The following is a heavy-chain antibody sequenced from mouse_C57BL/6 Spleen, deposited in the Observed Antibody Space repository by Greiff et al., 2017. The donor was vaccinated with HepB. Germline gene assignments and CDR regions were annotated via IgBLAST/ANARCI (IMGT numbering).Heavy chain of an antibody. CDR3: TRADYTTVVVPYWYFDV. CDR1: GFTFSSYA. J-gene: IGHJ1*03. Sequence: EVQLVESGEGLVKPGGSLKLSCAASGFTFSSYAMSWVRQTPEKRLEWVAYISSGGDYIYYADTVKGRFTISRDNARNTLYLQMSSLKSEDTAMYYCTRADYTTVVVPYWYFDVWGTGTTVTVSS. D-gene: IGHD1-1*01. V-gene: IGHV5-9-1*02. CDR2: ISSGGDYI.